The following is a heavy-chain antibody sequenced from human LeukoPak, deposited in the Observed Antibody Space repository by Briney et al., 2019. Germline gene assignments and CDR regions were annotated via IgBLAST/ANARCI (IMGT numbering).Heavy chain of an antibody. CDR3: ARGDELLATISFDY. Sequence: GGSLRLSCAASGFTFNRFSMSWVRQTPGKGLEWVSSISYTGTYIDYADSVKDRFTISRDSAESSVYLQMNSLRDEDTAVYYCARGDELLATISFDYWGQGTLVTVSA. CDR2: ISYTGTYI. J-gene: IGHJ4*02. V-gene: IGHV3-21*06. D-gene: IGHD5-12*01. CDR1: GFTFNRFS.